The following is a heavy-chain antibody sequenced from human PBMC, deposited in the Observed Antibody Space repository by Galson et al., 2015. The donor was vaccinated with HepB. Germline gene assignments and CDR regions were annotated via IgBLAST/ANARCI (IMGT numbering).Heavy chain of an antibody. D-gene: IGHD2-2*01. CDR3: AKEGSVTSWYYFDY. J-gene: IGHJ4*02. V-gene: IGHV3-43D*03. CDR1: GFIFDDFA. CDR2: ISWDGAST. Sequence: SLRLSCAASGFIFDDFAMHWVRQAPGKRLEWVSLISWDGASTYYADSVKGRFTISRDNTKNSLYLQMNNLRAEDTALYFCAKEGSVTSWYYFDYWGQGTLVTASS.